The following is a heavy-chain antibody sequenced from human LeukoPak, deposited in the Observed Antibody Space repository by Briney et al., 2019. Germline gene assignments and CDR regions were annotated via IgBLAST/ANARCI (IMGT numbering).Heavy chain of an antibody. J-gene: IGHJ4*02. D-gene: IGHD6-19*01. Sequence: GGSLRLSCAASGFTFSSYAMSWVRQAPGKGLEWVGFIRRKAYGGTTEYAASVKGRFTISRDDSKSIAYLQMNSLKTEDTAVYYCTRGGYSTGWSYYFDYWGQGTLVTVSS. CDR3: TRGGYSTGWSYYFDY. CDR1: GFTFSSYA. V-gene: IGHV3-49*04. CDR2: IRRKAYGGTT.